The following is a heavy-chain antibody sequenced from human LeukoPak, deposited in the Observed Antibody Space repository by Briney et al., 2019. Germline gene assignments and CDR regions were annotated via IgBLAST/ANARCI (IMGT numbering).Heavy chain of an antibody. CDR1: GFTFSSYA. Sequence: PGGSLRLSCAASGFTFSSYAMSWVRQAPGKGLEWVSAISGSGGSTYYADSVKGRFTISRDNAKNSLYLQMNTLRAEDTAVYYCARDATRGGDFDKWGQGILVTVSS. CDR2: ISGSGGST. CDR3: ARDATRGGDFDK. V-gene: IGHV3-23*01. D-gene: IGHD3-16*01. J-gene: IGHJ4*02.